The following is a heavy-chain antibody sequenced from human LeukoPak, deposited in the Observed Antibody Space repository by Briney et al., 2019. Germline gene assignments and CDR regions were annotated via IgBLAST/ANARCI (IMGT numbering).Heavy chain of an antibody. CDR3: ARGRSCTDAVCRNWFDP. V-gene: IGHV5-51*01. CDR1: GYSFTSYW. CDR2: IYPGDSDT. D-gene: IGHD2-8*01. J-gene: IGHJ5*02. Sequence: GESLKISCKGSGYSFTSYWIGWVRQVPGKGLELMGTIYPGDSDTRYSPSFQGQVTISVDKSMTTAYLQWSSLKVSDTAMYYCARGRSCTDAVCRNWFDPWGQGTLVTVSS.